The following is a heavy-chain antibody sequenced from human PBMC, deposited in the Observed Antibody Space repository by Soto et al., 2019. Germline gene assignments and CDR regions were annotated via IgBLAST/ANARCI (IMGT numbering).Heavy chain of an antibody. CDR3: ARGSPRSRIAAAGTFGSWNYYGMDV. J-gene: IGHJ6*02. CDR2: INHSGST. D-gene: IGHD6-13*01. CDR1: GGSFSGYY. Sequence: SETLSLTCAVYGGSFSGYYWSWIRQPPGKGLEWIGEINHSGSTNYNPSLKSRVTISVDTSKNQFSLKLSSVTAADTAVYYCARGSPRSRIAAAGTFGSWNYYGMDVWGQGTTVTVSS. V-gene: IGHV4-34*01.